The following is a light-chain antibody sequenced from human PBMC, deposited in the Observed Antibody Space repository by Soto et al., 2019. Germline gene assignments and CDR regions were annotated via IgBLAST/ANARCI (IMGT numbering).Light chain of an antibody. Sequence: QSVLTQPASVSGSPGQSITISCTGTSSDVGSYNYVSWYQQYPGKAPKLMIYEVSNRPSGVSNRFSGSRSGNTASLTISGLQAEDEADYYCSSYTSSSILGVVFGGGTKLTVL. J-gene: IGLJ2*01. CDR2: EVS. V-gene: IGLV2-14*01. CDR3: SSYTSSSILGVV. CDR1: SSDVGSYNY.